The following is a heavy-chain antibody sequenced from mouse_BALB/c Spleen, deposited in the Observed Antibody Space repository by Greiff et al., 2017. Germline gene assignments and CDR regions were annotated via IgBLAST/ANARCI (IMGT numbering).Heavy chain of an antibody. CDR1: GYTFTSYW. D-gene: IGHD2-4*01. Sequence: LQQPGSELVRPGASVKLSCKASGYTFTSYWMHWVKQRPGQGLEWIGNIYPGSGSTNYDEKFKSKATLTVDTSSSTAYMQLSSLTSEDSAVYYCTRGDYDYDWFAYWGQGTLVTVSA. CDR2: IYPGSGST. V-gene: IGHV1S22*01. J-gene: IGHJ3*01. CDR3: TRGDYDYDWFAY.